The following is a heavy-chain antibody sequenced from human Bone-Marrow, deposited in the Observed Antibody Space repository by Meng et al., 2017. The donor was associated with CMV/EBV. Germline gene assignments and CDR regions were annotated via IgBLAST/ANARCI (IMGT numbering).Heavy chain of an antibody. CDR1: EYTFSGYY. CDR2: INPNSGST. CDR3: ARDRGSSYYSVYGMDV. Sequence: ASVKVSCKAAEYTFSGYYMHWVRQAPGQGLEWMGWINPNSGSTNYAQKFQDRVTMTRDTSIGTAYMELNRLRSDDTAVYYCARDRGSSYYSVYGMDVWGQGTTVTGYS. V-gene: IGHV1-2*02. D-gene: IGHD2-15*01. J-gene: IGHJ6*02.